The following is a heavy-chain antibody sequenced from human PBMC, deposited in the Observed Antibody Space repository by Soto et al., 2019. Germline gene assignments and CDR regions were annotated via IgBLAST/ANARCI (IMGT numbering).Heavy chain of an antibody. CDR2: IYYSGST. CDR1: GGSISSGRYY. V-gene: IGHV4-31*03. CDR3: SRFSYGGINFVY. D-gene: IGHD4-17*01. Sequence: SETLSLTCTVSGGSISSGRYYWILIRQHPGKGLEWIGYIYYSGSTYYNPSLKSRVTISVDTSKNQFSLKLSSVTAADTAVYYFSRFSYGGINFVYWCQGTLVSVFS. J-gene: IGHJ4*02.